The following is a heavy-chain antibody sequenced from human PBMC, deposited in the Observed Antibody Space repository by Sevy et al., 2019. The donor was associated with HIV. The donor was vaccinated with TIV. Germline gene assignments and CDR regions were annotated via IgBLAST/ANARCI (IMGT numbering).Heavy chain of an antibody. D-gene: IGHD1-26*01. V-gene: IGHV3-74*01. CDR2: INTDGKII. CDR3: ARGSRGTFGS. Sequence: GGSLRLSCAASGFTFTSDYMHWVRQPPGKGLVWVSHINTDGKIIRYADSVKGRFTTSRDNAKNTLYLQMNSLRAGDTAVYYCARGSRGTFGSWGQGTLVTVSS. J-gene: IGHJ4*02. CDR1: GFTFTSDY.